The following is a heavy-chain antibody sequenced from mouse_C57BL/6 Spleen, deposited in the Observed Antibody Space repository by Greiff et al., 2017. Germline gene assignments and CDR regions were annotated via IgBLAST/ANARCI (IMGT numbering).Heavy chain of an antibody. CDR1: GYTFTNYW. V-gene: IGHV1-63*01. D-gene: IGHD1-1*01. Sequence: QVQLQQSGAELVRPGTSVKMSCKASGYTFTNYWIGWAKQRPGHGLEWIGDIYPGGGYTNYNEKFKGKATLTADKSSSTAYMQFSSLTSEDSAIYYCARSGYYGRSYFDYWGQGTTLTVSS. CDR3: ARSGYYGRSYFDY. CDR2: IYPGGGYT. J-gene: IGHJ2*01.